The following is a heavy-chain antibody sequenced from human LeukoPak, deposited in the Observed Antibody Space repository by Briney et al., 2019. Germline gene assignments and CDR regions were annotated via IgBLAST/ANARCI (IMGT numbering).Heavy chain of an antibody. D-gene: IGHD4-17*01. CDR1: GGSFSGYY. CDR3: ARHDYGDYFGYYYYYGMDV. CDR2: INHSGST. Sequence: SETLSLTCAVYGGSFSGYYWSWIRQPPGKGLEWIGEINHSGSTNYNPSLKSRVAISVDTSKNQFSLKLSSVTAAGTAVYYCARHDYGDYFGYYYYYGMDVWGQGTTVTVSS. J-gene: IGHJ6*02. V-gene: IGHV4-34*01.